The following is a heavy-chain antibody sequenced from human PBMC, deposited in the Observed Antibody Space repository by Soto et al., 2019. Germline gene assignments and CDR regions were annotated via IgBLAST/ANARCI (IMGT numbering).Heavy chain of an antibody. D-gene: IGHD4-17*01. CDR3: ALYSTVTSFEEVNRGSAEYFHH. V-gene: IGHV1-69*13. J-gene: IGHJ1*01. Sequence: GASVKVSCKASGGTFSSYALNWVRQAPGQGLEWMGGIIPIFKTTNYAQKFQGRVTITADESTSTAYMELSGLRSDDTAVFYCALYSTVTSFEEVNRGSAEYFHHWGQGTLVTVYS. CDR2: IIPIFKTT. CDR1: GGTFSSYA.